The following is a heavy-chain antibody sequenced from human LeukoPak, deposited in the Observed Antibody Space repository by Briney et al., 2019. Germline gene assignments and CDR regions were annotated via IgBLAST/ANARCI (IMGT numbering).Heavy chain of an antibody. J-gene: IGHJ6*02. CDR1: GGSITNSSNY. D-gene: IGHD5-12*01. Sequence: PSETLSLTCAVSGGSITNSSNYWGWIRQPPGKGLEWIGSISYSGITSYNPSLKSRVTISLDTSKNQFSLQLSSVTAADTAVYYCAREKGSGYGYGMDVWGQGTTVTVSS. CDR2: ISYSGIT. V-gene: IGHV4-39*07. CDR3: AREKGSGYGYGMDV.